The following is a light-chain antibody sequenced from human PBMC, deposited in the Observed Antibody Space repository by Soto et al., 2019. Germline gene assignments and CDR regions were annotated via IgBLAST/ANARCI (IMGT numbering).Light chain of an antibody. Sequence: QSALTQPPSASGSPGQSVTISCTGTSSDVGGYGYVSWYQQHPGKAPKLMIYEVSKRPSGVPDRFSGSKSGTTASLTVSGLQADDEADYYCSSYAGSNTDVVFGGGTKLTVL. V-gene: IGLV2-8*01. J-gene: IGLJ2*01. CDR1: SSDVGGYGY. CDR3: SSYAGSNTDVV. CDR2: EVS.